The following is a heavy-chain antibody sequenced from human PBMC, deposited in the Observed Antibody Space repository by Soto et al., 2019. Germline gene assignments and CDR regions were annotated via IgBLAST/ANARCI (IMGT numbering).Heavy chain of an antibody. D-gene: IGHD1-1*01. Sequence: QVRLVQSGPEVKRPGSSVKISCKSSGDSFSRFAVSWVRQAPGQGLEWMGGIIPLTGTANYIQKFRGRVTITADDSASNVYMEVSSLRSDDTAVYYCARLGLDLDFDHWGQGTLVTVSP. V-gene: IGHV1-69*01. CDR2: IIPLTGTA. J-gene: IGHJ4*02. CDR3: ARLGLDLDFDH. CDR1: GDSFSRFA.